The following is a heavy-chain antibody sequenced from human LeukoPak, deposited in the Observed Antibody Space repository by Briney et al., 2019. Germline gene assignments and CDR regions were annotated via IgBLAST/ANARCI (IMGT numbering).Heavy chain of an antibody. D-gene: IGHD6-13*01. CDR3: ARGYSSSGSGSTNWFDP. J-gene: IGHJ5*02. Sequence: SETLSLTCTVSGGSISSGDYYWSWIRQPPGKGLEWIGYIYYSGSTYYNPSLKSRVTISVDTSKNQFSLKLSSVTAADTAVYYCARGYSSSGSGSTNWFDPWGQGTLVTVSS. CDR2: IYYSGST. V-gene: IGHV4-30-4*01. CDR1: GGSISSGDYY.